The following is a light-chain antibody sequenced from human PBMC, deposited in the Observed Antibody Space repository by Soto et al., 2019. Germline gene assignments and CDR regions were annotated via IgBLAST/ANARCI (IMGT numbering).Light chain of an antibody. Sequence: VLTQSPGTLSLSPGERATLSCRASQSLSSSFLAWYQKKPGLAPRLLLYGASNRATGTPDRFSGRASGTDFTLSITRLEPEDFAVYFCLQYASPLYTFGQGTKLEIK. CDR1: QSLSSSF. CDR3: LQYASPLYT. J-gene: IGKJ2*01. V-gene: IGKV3-20*01. CDR2: GAS.